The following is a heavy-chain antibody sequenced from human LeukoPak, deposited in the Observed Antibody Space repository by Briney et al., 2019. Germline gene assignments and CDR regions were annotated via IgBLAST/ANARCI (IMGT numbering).Heavy chain of an antibody. V-gene: IGHV3-7*03. CDR3: ARIRGSSWSAGAFDI. CDR2: IKQDGSEK. D-gene: IGHD6-13*01. CDR1: GFTFSTYW. Sequence: GGSLRLSCAASGFTFSTYWMSWVRQAPGKGLEWVANIKQDGSEKYYVDSVKGRITISRDNSKNTLYLQMNSLRAEDTAVYYCARIRGSSWSAGAFDIWGQGTMVTVSA. J-gene: IGHJ3*02.